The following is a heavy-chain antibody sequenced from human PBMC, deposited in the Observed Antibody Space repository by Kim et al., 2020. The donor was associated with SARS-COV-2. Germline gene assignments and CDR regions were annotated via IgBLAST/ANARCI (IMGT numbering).Heavy chain of an antibody. V-gene: IGHV4-59*08. Sequence: SETLYLTCTVSGGSISSYYWSWIRQPPGKGLEWIGYIYYSGSTNHNPSLTSRVTLSVDTSKNQFSLKLSSVTAADTAVYYCARHGPDSSGSYFQYWGQGT. J-gene: IGHJ4*02. CDR3: ARHGPDSSGSYFQY. CDR1: GGSISSYY. D-gene: IGHD6-19*01. CDR2: IYYSGST.